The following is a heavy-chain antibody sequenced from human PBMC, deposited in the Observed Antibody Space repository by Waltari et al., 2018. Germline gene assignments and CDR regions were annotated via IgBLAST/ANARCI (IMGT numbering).Heavy chain of an antibody. V-gene: IGHV1-69*18. J-gene: IGHJ6*02. CDR3: ARLGLYAQKGMDV. Sequence: QVHLVQSGTEVKRPGSSVKVSCKTSGDTFSSHSINWVRQAPGHGLEWMGRVIIVFGTADYAMKFQDRVIITADEYTMTAYMELNSLQPEDTAIYYCARLGLYAQKGMDVWGQGTTVTVSS. CDR2: VIIVFGTA. CDR1: GDTFSSHS. D-gene: IGHD4-17*01.